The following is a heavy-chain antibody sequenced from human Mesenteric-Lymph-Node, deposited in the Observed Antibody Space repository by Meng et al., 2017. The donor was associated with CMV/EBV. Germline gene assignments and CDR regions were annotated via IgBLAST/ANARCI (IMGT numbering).Heavy chain of an antibody. V-gene: IGHV1-3*01. J-gene: IGHJ4*02. CDR1: GYTFTSYA. D-gene: IGHD6-13*01. CDR3: ARETSIAAAAAFDY. Sequence: ASGYTFTSYAMHWVRQAPGQRLEWMGWINAGNGNTKYSQKFQGRVTITRDTSASTAYMELSSLRSEDTAVYYCARETSIAAAAAFDYWGQGTLVTVSS. CDR2: INAGNGNT.